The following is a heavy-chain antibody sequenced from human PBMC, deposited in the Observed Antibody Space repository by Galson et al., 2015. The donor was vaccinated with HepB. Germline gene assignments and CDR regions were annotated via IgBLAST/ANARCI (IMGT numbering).Heavy chain of an antibody. D-gene: IGHD3-22*01. CDR3: AKPYYYDSSGYYLPAPDI. J-gene: IGHJ3*02. CDR2: ISGSGGST. CDR1: GFPFSSYA. V-gene: IGHV3-23*01. Sequence: SLRLSCAASGFPFSSYAMSWVRQAPGKGLEWVSAISGSGGSTYYADSVKGRFTISRDNSKNTLYLQMNSLRAEDTAVYYCAKPYYYDSSGYYLPAPDIWGQGTMVTVSS.